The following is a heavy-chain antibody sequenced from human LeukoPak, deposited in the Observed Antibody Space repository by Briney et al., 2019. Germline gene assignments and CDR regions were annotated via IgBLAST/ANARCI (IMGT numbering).Heavy chain of an antibody. V-gene: IGHV1-18*01. CDR2: ISAYNGNT. CDR3: ARASKYYYDSSGPMYP. J-gene: IGHJ5*02. Sequence: ASVKVSCKASGYTFTSYGISWVRQAPGQGLEWMGWISAYNGNTNYAQKLQGRVTMTTDTSTSTAYMELRSLRSDDTAVYYCARASKYYYDSSGPMYPWGQGTLVTVYS. CDR1: GYTFTSYG. D-gene: IGHD3-22*01.